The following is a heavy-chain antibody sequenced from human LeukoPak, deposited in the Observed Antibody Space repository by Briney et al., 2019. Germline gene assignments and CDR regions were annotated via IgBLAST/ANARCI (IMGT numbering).Heavy chain of an antibody. Sequence: GGSLRLSCAASGFTFSSYNMNWVRQAPGKGLEWVSSISSSSSYIYYADSVKGRFTISRDNAKNSLYLQMNSLRAEDTAVYYCARAGAGSGSYYNLPPDAFDIWGQGTMVTVSS. V-gene: IGHV3-21*04. D-gene: IGHD3-10*01. CDR3: ARAGAGSGSYYNLPPDAFDI. J-gene: IGHJ3*02. CDR1: GFTFSSYN. CDR2: ISSSSSYI.